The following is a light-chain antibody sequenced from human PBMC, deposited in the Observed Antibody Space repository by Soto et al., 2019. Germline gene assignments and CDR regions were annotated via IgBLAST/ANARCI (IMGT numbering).Light chain of an antibody. CDR2: DDS. CDR1: NIERQS. Sequence: SYELTQPPSVSVAPGQTARTTCGGNNIERQSAQWYQQKPGQAPVLVVYDDSDRPSGIPERFSGSKSGNTATLTIGRVEAGDEADYICQVWDKTTDHYVFGTGTKVTVL. J-gene: IGLJ1*01. V-gene: IGLV3-21*02. CDR3: QVWDKTTDHYV.